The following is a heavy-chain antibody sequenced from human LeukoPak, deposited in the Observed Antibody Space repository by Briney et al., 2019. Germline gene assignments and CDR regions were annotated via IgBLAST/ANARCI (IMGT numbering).Heavy chain of an antibody. CDR1: GGSISSGGYY. J-gene: IGHJ4*02. CDR3: ARHSGGSSWYTPFGY. CDR2: IYYTGST. Sequence: PSQTLSLTCTVSGGSISSGGYYWSWIRQHPGKGLEWIGYIYYTGSTNFNPSLKSRASISLDTSKNQLSLKLSSVTAADTAVYYCARHSGGSSWYTPFGYWGQGTLVTVSS. D-gene: IGHD6-13*01. V-gene: IGHV4-31*03.